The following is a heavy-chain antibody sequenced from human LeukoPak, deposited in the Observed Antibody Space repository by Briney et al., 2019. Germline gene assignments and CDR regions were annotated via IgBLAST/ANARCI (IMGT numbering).Heavy chain of an antibody. CDR1: GDSLNDYY. CDR3: ASGFGVNYFYYLDV. J-gene: IGHJ6*03. CDR2: INPNSGGT. D-gene: IGHD3-3*01. Sequence: GASVTVSCKASGDSLNDYYIHWVRQAPGQGLAWMGGINPNSGGTNSAQKFQGRVTMTRDTTIGTVYMEVTGLRTDDTAVYYCASGFGVNYFYYLDVWGKGTTVTVSS. V-gene: IGHV1-2*02.